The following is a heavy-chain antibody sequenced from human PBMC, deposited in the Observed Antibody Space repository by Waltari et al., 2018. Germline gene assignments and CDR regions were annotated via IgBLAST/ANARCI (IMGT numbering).Heavy chain of an antibody. CDR3: ATPLGGAAAGTHYYYGMDV. CDR1: GGSISSSSYY. J-gene: IGHJ6*02. CDR2: IYYSGST. D-gene: IGHD6-13*01. Sequence: QLQLQESGPGLVKPSETLSLTCTVSGGSISSSSYYWGWIRQPPGQGLEWIGSIYYSGSTYYNPSLKSRVTISVDTSKNQFSLKLSSVTAADTAVYYCATPLGGAAAGTHYYYGMDVWGQGTTVTVSS. V-gene: IGHV4-39*07.